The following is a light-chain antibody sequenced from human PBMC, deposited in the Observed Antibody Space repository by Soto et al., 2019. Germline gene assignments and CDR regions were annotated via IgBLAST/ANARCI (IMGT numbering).Light chain of an antibody. V-gene: IGKV4-1*01. CDR3: QQYYSTPPT. J-gene: IGKJ4*01. CDR1: QSVLYSSNNKNY. CDR2: WAS. Sequence: DIVMTQSPDSLAVSLGERATINCKSSQSVLYSSNNKNYLAWYQQKPGQPPKLLIYWASTRESGVPERFSGGGSGTDLTLTISSLQAEDVAVYYCQQYYSTPPTFGGGTKVEIK.